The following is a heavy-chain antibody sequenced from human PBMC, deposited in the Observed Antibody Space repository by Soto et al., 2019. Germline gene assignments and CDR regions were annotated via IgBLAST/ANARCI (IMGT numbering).Heavy chain of an antibody. CDR2: VYYSGRT. CDR3: ARDPQYGSYFDY. Sequence: QVQLQESGPGLVKPSETLSLTCTVSGDSVTSNNYYWTWIRQPPGKGLEWVGYVYYSGRTNYNPSLKSRVTMSVGTSRSRFSTNLSSVTAADTAVYFCARDPQYGSYFDYWGQGALVTVSS. D-gene: IGHD3-10*01. V-gene: IGHV4-61*01. J-gene: IGHJ4*02. CDR1: GDSVTSNNYY.